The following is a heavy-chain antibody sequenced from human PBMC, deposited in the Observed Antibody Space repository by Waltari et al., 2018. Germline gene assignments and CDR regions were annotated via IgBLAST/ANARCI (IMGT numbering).Heavy chain of an antibody. D-gene: IGHD2-2*01. J-gene: IGHJ5*01. CDR2: IKGDGSEK. Sequence: EVQLVESGGALGQPGASLRLSGTASAFSFRWFCMIWVRKAPEKGLEWVANIKGDGSEKYNEDSVKGRFTISRDNAKNSLYLQMNSLRVDDTAVYYCARGCEHCSTSWFDSWGQGTLVTVSS. V-gene: IGHV3-7*01. CDR3: ARGCEHCSTSWFDS. CDR1: AFSFRWFC.